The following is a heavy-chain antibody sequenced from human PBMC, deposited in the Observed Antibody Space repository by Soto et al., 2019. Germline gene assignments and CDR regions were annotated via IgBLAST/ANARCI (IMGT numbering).Heavy chain of an antibody. D-gene: IGHD5-12*01. CDR1: GFNSVDYA. CDR2: ISGTGART. V-gene: IGHV3-23*01. J-gene: IGHJ4*02. CDR3: AKVVGNISERGYYFDS. Sequence: GGSLRLSCAASGFNSVDYAMGWVRQPPREGLEWVEAISGTGARTFYDDAVKGRFTISRDNSRSTLYLQMNSLGAEDAAVYHCAKVVGNISERGYYFDSWGQGTVVTVSS.